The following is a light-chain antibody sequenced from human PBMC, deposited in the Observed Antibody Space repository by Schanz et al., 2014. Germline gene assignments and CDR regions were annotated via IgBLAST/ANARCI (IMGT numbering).Light chain of an antibody. CDR3: CSYAGSSTWV. V-gene: IGLV2-11*01. Sequence: QSALTQPRSVSGSPGQSVSISCTGTSSGVGDLNYVSWYQQLPGKAPRLLIYDINKRPSGVPDRFSGSKSGNTASLTISGVQAEDEADYYCCSYAGSSTWVFGGGTKLTVL. CDR1: SSGVGDLNY. CDR2: DIN. J-gene: IGLJ3*02.